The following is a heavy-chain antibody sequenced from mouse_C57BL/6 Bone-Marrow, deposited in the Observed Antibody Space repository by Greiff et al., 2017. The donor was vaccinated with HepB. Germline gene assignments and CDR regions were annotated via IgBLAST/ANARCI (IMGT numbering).Heavy chain of an antibody. J-gene: IGHJ4*01. CDR2: ISYDGSN. CDR3: ARDGGLLPDYYAMDY. CDR1: GYSITSGYY. D-gene: IGHD2-3*01. Sequence: EVKLMESGPGLVKPSQSLSLTCSVTGYSITSGYYWNWIRQFPGNKLEWMGYISYDGSNNYNPSLKNRISITRDTSKNQFFLKLNSVTTEDTATYYCARDGGLLPDYYAMDYWGQGTSVTVSS. V-gene: IGHV3-6*01.